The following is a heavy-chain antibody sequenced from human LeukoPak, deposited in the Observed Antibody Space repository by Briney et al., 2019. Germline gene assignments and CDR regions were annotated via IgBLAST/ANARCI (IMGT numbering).Heavy chain of an antibody. D-gene: IGHD6-13*01. V-gene: IGHV3-13*01. Sequence: QFGGSLRLSRAASVFTFSDYDMHWVRQATGKGLEWGSSIGTAGETYYTGSVKGRFTISRENAKNSLYLQMNSLRAGDTAVYYCARVAKDRVGGVYYFDYWGQGTLVTVSS. J-gene: IGHJ4*02. CDR3: ARVAKDRVGGVYYFDY. CDR1: VFTFSDYD. CDR2: IGTAGET.